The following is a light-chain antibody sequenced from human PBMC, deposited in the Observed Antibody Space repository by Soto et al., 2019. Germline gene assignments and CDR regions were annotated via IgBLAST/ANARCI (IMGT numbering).Light chain of an antibody. CDR1: SSDVGNSNR. J-gene: IGLJ3*02. CDR3: AAWDDSLNGPQWV. V-gene: IGLV2-14*02. Sequence: QSALTQPASVSGSPGQSITISCTGTSSDVGNSNRVSWYQHHPGTDPKVMIYEGIKRPSGVSIRFSGSKSGNTASLAISGLQSEDEADYYCAAWDDSLNGPQWVFGGGTKLTVL. CDR2: EGI.